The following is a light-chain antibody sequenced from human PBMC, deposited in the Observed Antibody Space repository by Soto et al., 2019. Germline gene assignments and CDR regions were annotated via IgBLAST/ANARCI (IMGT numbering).Light chain of an antibody. CDR2: DAS. CDR3: QQYAGPPNT. J-gene: IGKJ5*01. Sequence: TLSLNTGERATLSCRASQYITIYLAWYQQKPGQAPRLLIYDASNRATGIPARFSGSGSGTDFTLTISSLEPDDVAVYFCQQYAGPPNTFGQGTLLEIK. CDR1: QYITIY. V-gene: IGKV3-11*01.